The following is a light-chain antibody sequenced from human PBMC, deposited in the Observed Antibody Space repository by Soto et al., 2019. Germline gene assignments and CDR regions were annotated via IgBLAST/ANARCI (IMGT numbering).Light chain of an antibody. CDR1: SSDVGGYNY. Sequence: QSVLTQPPSASGSPGQSVTISCTGTSSDVGGYNYVSWYQQHPGKAPKLMIYEVSKRPSGVPDRFSGSKSGNTASLTVSGLQAEDEADYYCSSYAGSNNLYVFGTWTKLTVL. CDR3: SSYAGSNNLYV. J-gene: IGLJ1*01. CDR2: EVS. V-gene: IGLV2-8*01.